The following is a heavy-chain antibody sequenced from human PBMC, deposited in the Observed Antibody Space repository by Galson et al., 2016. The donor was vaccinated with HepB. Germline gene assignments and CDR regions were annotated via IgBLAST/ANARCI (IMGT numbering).Heavy chain of an antibody. Sequence: SVKVSCKASGYTFTAYFMHWVRQAPGQGLEWMGRINPTSGGTNYAQKFQGRVTMTRDTSISTAYLELSRLRSDDTAMYFCARDGDYANGFEMWGQGTMVSVSS. CDR1: GYTFTAYF. CDR3: ARDGDYANGFEM. J-gene: IGHJ3*02. V-gene: IGHV1-2*06. CDR2: INPTSGGT. D-gene: IGHD4-17*01.